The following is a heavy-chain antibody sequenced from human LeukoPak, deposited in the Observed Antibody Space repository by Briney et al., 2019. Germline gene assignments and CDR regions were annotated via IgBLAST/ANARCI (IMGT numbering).Heavy chain of an antibody. CDR1: GFTASSNF. CDR3: AMVRGYYYHGLDV. Sequence: PGGSLPPPCAPSGFTASSNFMSWARQAPGKGLVWVSRINSDGSSTSYADSVKGRFTISRDNAMNTLYLQMNSLRAEDTAVYYCAMVRGYYYHGLDVWGQEPKSPDSS. CDR2: INSDGSST. D-gene: IGHD3-10*01. V-gene: IGHV3-74*01. J-gene: IGHJ6*02.